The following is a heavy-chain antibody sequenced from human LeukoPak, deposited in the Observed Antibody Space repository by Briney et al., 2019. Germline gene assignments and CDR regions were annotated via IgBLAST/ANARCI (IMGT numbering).Heavy chain of an antibody. CDR3: VGSSTSYYYMDV. D-gene: IGHD2-2*01. Sequence: SETLCLTCTVSGGSIRGSYWSCIPEPPGKGVGWIGYIYTSGRVNYNPSLKSRVTISVDTFKNQFSLKLSSVTAADTAVYYCVGSSTSYYYMDVWGKGTTVTVSS. V-gene: IGHV4-4*09. CDR1: GGSIRGSY. J-gene: IGHJ6*03. CDR2: IYTSGRV.